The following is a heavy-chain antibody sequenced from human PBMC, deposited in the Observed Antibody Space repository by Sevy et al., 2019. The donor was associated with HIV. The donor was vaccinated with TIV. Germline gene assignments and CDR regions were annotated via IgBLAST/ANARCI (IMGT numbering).Heavy chain of an antibody. CDR1: GGSISSGGYS. J-gene: IGHJ4*02. CDR3: ARVGGYGYFDY. CDR2: IYHSGST. Sequence: SETLSLTCAVSGGSISSGGYSWSWIRQPPGKGLEWIGYIYHSGSTYYNPSLKSRVPISVDRSKNQFSLKLSSVTAADTAVYYCARVGGYGYFDYWGQGTLVTVSS. D-gene: IGHD2-15*01. V-gene: IGHV4-30-2*01.